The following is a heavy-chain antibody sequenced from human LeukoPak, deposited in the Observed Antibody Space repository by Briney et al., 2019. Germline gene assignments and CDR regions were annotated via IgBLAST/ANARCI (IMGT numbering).Heavy chain of an antibody. CDR3: ARALYDYVWGSPPSLGY. J-gene: IGHJ4*02. CDR2: IYYSGST. CDR1: GGSISSYY. Sequence: SETLSLTCTVSGGSISSYYWSWIRQPPGKGLEWIGYIYYSGSTNYNPSLKSRVTISVDTSKNQFSLKLSSVTAADTAVYYCARALYDYVWGSPPSLGYWGQGTLVTVSS. D-gene: IGHD3-16*01. V-gene: IGHV4-59*01.